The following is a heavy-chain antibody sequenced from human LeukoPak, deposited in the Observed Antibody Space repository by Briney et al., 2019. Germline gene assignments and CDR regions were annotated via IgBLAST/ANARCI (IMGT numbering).Heavy chain of an antibody. CDR2: TSSNGEVK. D-gene: IGHD1-1*01. CDR3: ARDFNWNEPYYFDY. Sequence: PGGSLRLSCVASGFILENHAMSWIRQAPGKGLEWVSGTSSNGEVKYYADSVKGRFTVSRDNSKDTLYLQMDSLGVEDTAMCYCARDFNWNEPYYFDYWGPGTLVTVSS. CDR1: GFILENHA. V-gene: IGHV3-23*01. J-gene: IGHJ4*02.